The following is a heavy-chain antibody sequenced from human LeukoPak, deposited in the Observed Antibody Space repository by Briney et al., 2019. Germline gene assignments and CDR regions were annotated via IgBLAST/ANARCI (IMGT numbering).Heavy chain of an antibody. D-gene: IGHD2-2*01. Sequence: SETLSLTCTVSGGSISSYYWSWIRQPPGKGLEWIGYIYYSGSTNYNPSLKSRVTISVDTSKNQFSLKLSSVTAADTAVYYCARDRVLVSHGTNYYYGMDVWGQGTTVTVSS. CDR3: ARDRVLVSHGTNYYYGMDV. V-gene: IGHV4-59*01. J-gene: IGHJ6*02. CDR1: GGSISSYY. CDR2: IYYSGST.